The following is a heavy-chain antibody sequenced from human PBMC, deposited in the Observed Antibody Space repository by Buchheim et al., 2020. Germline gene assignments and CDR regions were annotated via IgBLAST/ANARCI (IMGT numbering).Heavy chain of an antibody. CDR1: GESFSGYY. D-gene: IGHD1-26*01. CDR2: INHSGGT. CDR3: APRVGWFDP. Sequence: QVQLQQWGAGLLKPSETLSLTCAVYGESFSGYYWSWIRQPPGKGLEWIGEINHSGGTNYNPSLKSRVTISVDTSKNQFSLKLSSVTAADTAVYYCAPRVGWFDPWGQGTL. V-gene: IGHV4-34*01. J-gene: IGHJ5*02.